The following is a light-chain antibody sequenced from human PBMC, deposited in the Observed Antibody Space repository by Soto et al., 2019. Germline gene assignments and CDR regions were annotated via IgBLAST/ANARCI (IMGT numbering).Light chain of an antibody. Sequence: QSDLTQPASVSGSPGQSITISCTGTSSDVGGYNYVSWYQQHPGKAPKLMIYEVSNRPSGVSNRFSGSKSGNTASLTISGLQAEDEADYYCSSYTSSSTSVFGTGTKLTVL. CDR2: EVS. CDR1: SSDVGGYNY. CDR3: SSYTSSSTSV. V-gene: IGLV2-14*01. J-gene: IGLJ1*01.